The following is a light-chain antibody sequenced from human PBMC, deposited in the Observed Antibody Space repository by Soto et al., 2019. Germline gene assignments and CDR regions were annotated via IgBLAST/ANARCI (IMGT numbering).Light chain of an antibody. J-gene: IGKJ4*01. CDR3: QQFSSYPLT. CDR1: QSVSSSY. CDR2: GAS. Sequence: IVLTQSPGTLSLSPWERDTLSCRASQSVSSSYLAWYQQKPGQAPRLLIYGASSRATGSPERFSCSWSGTEFTLTSSSREPEDFAVYSCQQFSSYPLTFGGGTKVDI. V-gene: IGKV3-20*01.